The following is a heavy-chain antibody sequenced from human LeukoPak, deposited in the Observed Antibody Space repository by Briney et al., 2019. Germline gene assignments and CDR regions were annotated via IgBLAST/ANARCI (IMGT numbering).Heavy chain of an antibody. J-gene: IGHJ6*03. CDR3: ARVPPSPLGLNYDFWSGYFGGYYYMDV. CDR2: IYYSGST. D-gene: IGHD3-3*01. V-gene: IGHV4-59*11. Sequence: KPSETLSLTCTVSGGSISSHYWSWIRQPPGKGLEWIGYIYYSGSTNYNPSLKSRVTISVDTSKNQFSLKLSSVTAADTAVYYCARVPPSPLGLNYDFWSGYFGGYYYMDVWGKGTTVTVSS. CDR1: GGSISSHY.